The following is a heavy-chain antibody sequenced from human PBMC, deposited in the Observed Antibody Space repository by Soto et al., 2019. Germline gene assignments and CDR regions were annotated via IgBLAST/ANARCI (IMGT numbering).Heavy chain of an antibody. CDR2: IYYSGST. CDR3: ARRTARGVKYFQH. J-gene: IGHJ1*01. CDR1: GGSISSGDYY. Sequence: SQTLPLTCTVSGGSISSGDYYWSWIRKPPGKGLEWIGYIYYSGSTSYNPSLKSRITISVDTSKNQFSLKLSSVTAADTAVYYCARRTARGVKYFQHWGQGTLVTVSS. D-gene: IGHD3-10*01. V-gene: IGHV4-30-4*01.